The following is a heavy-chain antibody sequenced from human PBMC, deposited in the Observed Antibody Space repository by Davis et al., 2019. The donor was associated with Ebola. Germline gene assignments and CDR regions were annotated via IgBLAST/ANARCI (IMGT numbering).Heavy chain of an antibody. J-gene: IGHJ3*02. CDR3: ARYSGPDAFHI. D-gene: IGHD5-12*01. Sequence: MPSETLSLTCTVSGGSISSYYWSWIRQPPGKGLEWTGYISYSGNTYYNPSLKSRVTISVDTSKNQFSLKLSSVTAADTAVYYCARYSGPDAFHIWGQGTMVTVSS. CDR2: ISYSGNT. V-gene: IGHV4-59*06. CDR1: GGSISSYY.